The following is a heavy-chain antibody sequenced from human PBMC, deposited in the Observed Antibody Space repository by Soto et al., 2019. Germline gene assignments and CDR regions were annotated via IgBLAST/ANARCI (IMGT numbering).Heavy chain of an antibody. D-gene: IGHD3-16*02. Sequence: QVQLVQSGAEVKKPGASVKVSCKASGYTFTGNYMHWVRQAPGQGFEWMGWINVNSGGTKYAQKFRGWVTMTRDTSISTAYMELSRLSSDDTAVYYCARGDKLSLYPQLDYWGQGTLVTVSS. CDR2: INVNSGGT. CDR1: GYTFTGNY. J-gene: IGHJ4*02. V-gene: IGHV1-2*04. CDR3: ARGDKLSLYPQLDY.